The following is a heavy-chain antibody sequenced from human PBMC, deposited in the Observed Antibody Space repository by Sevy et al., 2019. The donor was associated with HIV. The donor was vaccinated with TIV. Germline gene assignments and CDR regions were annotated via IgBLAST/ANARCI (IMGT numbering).Heavy chain of an antibody. CDR3: AAGTGSSDFDY. V-gene: IGHV3-15*01. CDR2: IKNKTDAAAS. J-gene: IGHJ4*02. D-gene: IGHD3-10*01. CDR1: GFTFREAW. Sequence: GGSLRLSCAASGFTFREAWMSWVRQAPGKGLEWVGRIKNKTDAAASDFAAPVGGRFSISRDDTANTLYLVMNNRKPADTGVYYCAAGTGSSDFDYWGQGTLVTVSS.